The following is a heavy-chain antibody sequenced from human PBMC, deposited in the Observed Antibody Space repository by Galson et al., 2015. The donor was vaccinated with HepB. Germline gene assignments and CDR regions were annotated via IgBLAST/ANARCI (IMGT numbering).Heavy chain of an antibody. D-gene: IGHD4-11*01. CDR1: GDSISNFIYY. CDR3: ARLSTTVTTAWFDP. Sequence: ETLSLTCTVSGDSISNFIYYWGWIRQSPGKGLACIGSIYYSGNTYYNPSLKSRVTISIDTSKNEFSLKLSSVTAADTAVYYCARLSTTVTTAWFDPWGQGTLVTVSS. CDR2: IYYSGNT. V-gene: IGHV4-39*01. J-gene: IGHJ5*02.